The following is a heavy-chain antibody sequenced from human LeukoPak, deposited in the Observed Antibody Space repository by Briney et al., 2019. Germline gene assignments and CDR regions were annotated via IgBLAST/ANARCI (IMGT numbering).Heavy chain of an antibody. CDR2: ISGSSSYI. D-gene: IGHD2-2*01. J-gene: IGHJ4*02. Sequence: GGSLRLSCAASGFTFSSYSMNWVRQAPGKGLEWVSSISGSSSYIYYADSVRGRFTISRDNAKNSLYLQMNSLRAEDTAVYYCTKAQDCSGISCYNRGVSSYWGQGTQVTVSS. V-gene: IGHV3-21*06. CDR3: TKAQDCSGISCYNRGVSSY. CDR1: GFTFSSYS.